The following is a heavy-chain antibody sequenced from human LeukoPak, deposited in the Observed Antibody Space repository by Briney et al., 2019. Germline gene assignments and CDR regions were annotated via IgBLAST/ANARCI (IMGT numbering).Heavy chain of an antibody. Sequence: PGGSLRLSCAASGFTFSSYAMSWVRQAPGKGLEWVSAISGSGGSTYYADSVKGRFTISRDNSKNTLYLQMNSLRAEDTAVYYCAKALPEYYDFWSGYYTYYYYYGMDVWGQGTTVTVSS. CDR1: GFTFSSYA. CDR3: AKALPEYYDFWSGYYTYYYYYGMDV. CDR2: ISGSGGST. D-gene: IGHD3-3*01. V-gene: IGHV3-23*01. J-gene: IGHJ6*02.